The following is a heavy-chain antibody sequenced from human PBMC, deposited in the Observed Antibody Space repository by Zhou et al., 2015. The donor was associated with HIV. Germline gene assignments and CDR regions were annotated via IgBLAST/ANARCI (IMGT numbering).Heavy chain of an antibody. D-gene: IGHD3-16*01. CDR1: GFNFKIAW. CDR2: INYWGGDT. CDR3: ARDTTPTFRGWYFDL. J-gene: IGHJ2*01. V-gene: IGHV3-74*01. Sequence: EVQLVESGGGLVEPGGSHRLSCTASGFNFKIAWMSWVRQAPGKGLVWVSHINYWGGDTSYADSVKGRFTISRDNAKNTLFLQMNSLRAEDSAVYYCARDTTPTFRGWYFDLWGRGTLVTVSS.